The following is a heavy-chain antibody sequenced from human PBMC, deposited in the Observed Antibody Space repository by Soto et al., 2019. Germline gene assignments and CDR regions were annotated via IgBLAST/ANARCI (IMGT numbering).Heavy chain of an antibody. Sequence: HGESLKISCQASGYNFASNWIGWVRQMPGKGLEWMGFIYPSNSRTKYSPSFQGQVTISADKSIGTAYLQWSSLKASDTAMYYCAGKISFGAVNTWGQGTPVTVSS. J-gene: IGHJ5*02. CDR1: GYNFASNW. CDR3: AGKISFGAVNT. CDR2: IYPSNSRT. V-gene: IGHV5-51*01. D-gene: IGHD3-16*01.